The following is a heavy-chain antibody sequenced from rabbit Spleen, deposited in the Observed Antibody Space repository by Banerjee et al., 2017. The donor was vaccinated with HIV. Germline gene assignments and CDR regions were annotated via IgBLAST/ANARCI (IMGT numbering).Heavy chain of an antibody. D-gene: IGHD8-1*01. CDR2: IDTGSSGFT. V-gene: IGHV1S45*01. Sequence: QEQLKETGGGLVQPGGSLTLTCTGSGFSLSSNYMSWVRQAPGKGLEWIACIDTGSSGFTYFASWAKGRFTISKTSSTTVTLQVTSLTAADTATYFCARDSGTSFSSYGMDLWGPGTLVTVS. CDR3: ARDSGTSFSSYGMDL. CDR1: GFSLSSNYM. J-gene: IGHJ6*01.